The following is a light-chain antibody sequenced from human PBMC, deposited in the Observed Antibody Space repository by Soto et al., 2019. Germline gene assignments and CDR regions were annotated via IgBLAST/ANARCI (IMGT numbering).Light chain of an antibody. CDR2: DAS. V-gene: IGKV1-33*01. J-gene: IGKJ2*01. Sequence: IQMTQSPSSLSASVGDRVTITCQASQDISNYLKWYQQKPGKAPKLLIYDASNLETGVPSRFSGSGSVTDFTFTISSLQPEEIATYYCQQYDNLPPYTFGQGTKLEIK. CDR1: QDISNY. CDR3: QQYDNLPPYT.